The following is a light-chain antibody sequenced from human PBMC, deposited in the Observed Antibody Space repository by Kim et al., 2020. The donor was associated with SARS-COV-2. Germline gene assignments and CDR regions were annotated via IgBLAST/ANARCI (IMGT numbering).Light chain of an antibody. CDR3: SSYAGSNNVV. J-gene: IGLJ2*01. CDR2: EVS. V-gene: IGLV2-8*01. Sequence: GQSVTISCTGTSSDVGGYNYVSWYQQHPGKAPKLMIYEVSKRPSGVPDRFSGSKSGNTASLTVSGLRAEDEADYYCSSYAGSNNVVFGGGTQLTVL. CDR1: SSDVGGYNY.